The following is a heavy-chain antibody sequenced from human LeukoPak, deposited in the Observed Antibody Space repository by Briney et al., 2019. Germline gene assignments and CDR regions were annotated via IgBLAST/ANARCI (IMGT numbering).Heavy chain of an antibody. V-gene: IGHV1-2*02. CDR3: ARAYCSSTSCYFDY. CDR2: INPNSGGT. D-gene: IGHD2-2*01. CDR1: GYTLTGYY. J-gene: IGHJ4*02. Sequence: ASVKVSCKASGYTLTGYYMHWVRQAPGQGLEWMGWINPNSGGTNYAQKFQGRVTMTRDTSISTAYMELSRLRSDDTAVYYCARAYCSSTSCYFDYWGQGTLVTVSS.